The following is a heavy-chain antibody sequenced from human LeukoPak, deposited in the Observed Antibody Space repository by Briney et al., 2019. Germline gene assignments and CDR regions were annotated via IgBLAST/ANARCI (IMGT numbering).Heavy chain of an antibody. Sequence: ASVKVSCKASGYTFTSYAMHWVRQAPGQRLEWMGWINAGNGNTKYSQKFQGRVTITRDTSASTAHMELSSLRSEDTAVYYCARLDYGDYVGWGQGTLVTVSS. V-gene: IGHV1-3*01. J-gene: IGHJ4*02. CDR1: GYTFTSYA. CDR3: ARLDYGDYVG. D-gene: IGHD4-17*01. CDR2: INAGNGNT.